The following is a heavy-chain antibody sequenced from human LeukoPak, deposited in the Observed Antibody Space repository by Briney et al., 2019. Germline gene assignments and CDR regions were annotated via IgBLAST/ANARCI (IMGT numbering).Heavy chain of an antibody. Sequence: GGSLRLSCAASGFTFSTYWMHWVRQAPGEGLVWVSRIKSDGSDTSYADSVKGRFTISRDNAKNSLYLQMNSLRAEDTALYHCARGGVSSSSIPYFDYWGQGTLVTVSS. V-gene: IGHV3-74*01. D-gene: IGHD6-6*01. CDR2: IKSDGSDT. CDR1: GFTFSTYW. J-gene: IGHJ4*02. CDR3: ARGGVSSSSIPYFDY.